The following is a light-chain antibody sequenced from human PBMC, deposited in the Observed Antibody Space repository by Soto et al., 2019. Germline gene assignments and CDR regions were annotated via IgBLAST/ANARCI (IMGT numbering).Light chain of an antibody. V-gene: IGKV1-39*01. CDR1: QSISSY. Sequence: DIQMTQSPSSLSACVGDRVTITGGASQSISSYLNWYQQKPGKAPKLLIYAASSLQSGVPSRFSGSGSGTDFTLNISSLQPEDFATYYCQQSYSTPCTFGQGTKVDIK. J-gene: IGKJ1*01. CDR3: QQSYSTPCT. CDR2: AAS.